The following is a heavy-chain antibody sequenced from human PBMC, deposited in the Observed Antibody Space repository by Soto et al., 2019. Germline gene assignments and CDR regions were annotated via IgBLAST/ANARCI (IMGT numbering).Heavy chain of an antibody. V-gene: IGHV4-59*12. CDR3: ASDRSGSYETFDY. CDR2: ISYNGIT. J-gene: IGHJ4*02. D-gene: IGHD6-25*01. Sequence: SETLSLTCSVSGGPLNAYYWTWIRQPPGKRLEWLGHISYNGITNYNPSLKSRVTMSVDTSKNQISLKLSSVTVADTAIYDCASDRSGSYETFDYWGQGTLVTVSS. CDR1: GGPLNAYY.